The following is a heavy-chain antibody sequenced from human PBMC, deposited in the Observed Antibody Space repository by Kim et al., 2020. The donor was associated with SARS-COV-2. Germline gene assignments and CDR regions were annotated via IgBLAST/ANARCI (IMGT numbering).Heavy chain of an antibody. CDR2: TYYRSKWYN. CDR3: ASARGFTMVRGVISPFDY. J-gene: IGHJ4*02. D-gene: IGHD3-10*01. Sequence: SETLSLTCAISGDSVSSNSAAWNWIRQSPSRGLEWLGRTYYRSKWYNDYAVSVKSRITINPDTSKNQFSLQLNSVTPEDTAVYYCASARGFTMVRGVISPFDYWGQGTLVTVSS. CDR1: GDSVSSNSAA. V-gene: IGHV6-1*01.